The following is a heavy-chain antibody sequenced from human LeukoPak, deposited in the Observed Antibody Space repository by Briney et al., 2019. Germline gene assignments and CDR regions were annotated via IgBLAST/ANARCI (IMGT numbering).Heavy chain of an antibody. V-gene: IGHV3-15*01. CDR3: TTGKYGDYYFDN. CDR1: GFTFSNAW. D-gene: IGHD4-17*01. CDR2: LKSKTDGGTT. Sequence: GGSLRLSCAASGFTFSNAWMTWVRQPPGKGLEWVGRLKSKTDGGTTDYAAPVKGRFTISRDDSKNTLYLQMNSLKTEDTAVHYCTTGKYGDYYFDNWGQGTLVTVSS. J-gene: IGHJ4*02.